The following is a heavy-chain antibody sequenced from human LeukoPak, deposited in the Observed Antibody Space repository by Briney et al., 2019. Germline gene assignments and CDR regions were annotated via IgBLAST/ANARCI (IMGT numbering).Heavy chain of an antibody. V-gene: IGHV3-13*01. Sequence: QAGGSPRLSCAASGFNLSYYDMHWVRQTTGKGLECVSAIGAAGDTYYPGSVKGRFTISRENARNSLYLQMNSLRAEDTAVYYCARSPRGYSYGHIDYWGQGTLVTVSS. CDR2: IGAAGDT. CDR1: GFNLSYYD. J-gene: IGHJ4*02. D-gene: IGHD5-18*01. CDR3: ARSPRGYSYGHIDY.